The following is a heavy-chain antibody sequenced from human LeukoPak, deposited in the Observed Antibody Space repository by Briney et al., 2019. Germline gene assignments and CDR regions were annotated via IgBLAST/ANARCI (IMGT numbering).Heavy chain of an antibody. CDR3: ARDSGYCSGGSCYYFDY. CDR2: ISGSGGST. CDR1: GFTFSSYG. J-gene: IGHJ4*02. V-gene: IGHV3-23*01. Sequence: GGSLRLSCAASGFTFSSYGMSWVRQAPGKGLEWVSGISGSGGSTYYADSVKGRFTISRDNSKNALYLQMNSLRAEDTAVYYCARDSGYCSGGSCYYFDYWGQGTLVTVSS. D-gene: IGHD2-15*01.